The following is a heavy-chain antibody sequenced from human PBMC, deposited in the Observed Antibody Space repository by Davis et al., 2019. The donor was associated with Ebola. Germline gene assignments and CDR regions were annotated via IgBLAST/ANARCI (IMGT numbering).Heavy chain of an antibody. D-gene: IGHD6-19*01. CDR3: ARGQQWLVPLDY. J-gene: IGHJ4*02. Sequence: PGGSLRLSCTVSGGSISSSSYYWGWIRQPPGKGLEWIGSIYYSGSTYYNPSLKSRVTISVDTSKNQFSLKLSSVTAADTAVYYCARGQQWLVPLDYWGQGTLVTVSS. V-gene: IGHV4-39*07. CDR2: IYYSGST. CDR1: GGSISSSSYY.